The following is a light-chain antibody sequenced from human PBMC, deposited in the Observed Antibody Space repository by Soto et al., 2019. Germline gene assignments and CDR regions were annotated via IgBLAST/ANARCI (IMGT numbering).Light chain of an antibody. J-gene: IGLJ1*01. CDR3: CSDTTCSTLV. V-gene: IGLV2-14*03. Sequence: QSVLAQPASVSGSPGQSITISCTGTSSDVGAYDFVSWYQQHPDKAPKLMIYEVSNRPSGVSYRFSGSKSVNTATLTISGLQAEDEADYYCCSDTTCSTLVFGTGTKVTVL. CDR2: EVS. CDR1: SSDVGAYDF.